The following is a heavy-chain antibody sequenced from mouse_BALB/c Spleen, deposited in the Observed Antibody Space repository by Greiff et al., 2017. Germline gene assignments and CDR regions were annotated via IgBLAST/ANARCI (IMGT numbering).Heavy chain of an antibody. D-gene: IGHD1-1*01. Sequence: EVHLVESGGGLVQPGGSLKLSCAASGFTFSSYTMSWVRQTPEKRLEWVAYISNGGGSTYYPDTVKGRFTISRDNAKNTLYLQMSSLKSEDTAMYYCARNYYGSSYAWFAYWGQGTLVTVSA. CDR1: GFTFSSYT. J-gene: IGHJ3*01. CDR2: ISNGGGST. V-gene: IGHV5-12-2*01. CDR3: ARNYYGSSYAWFAY.